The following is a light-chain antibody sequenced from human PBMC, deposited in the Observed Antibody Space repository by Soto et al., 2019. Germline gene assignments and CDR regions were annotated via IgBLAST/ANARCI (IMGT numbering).Light chain of an antibody. CDR1: SSDVGGYNF. CDR2: DVS. CDR3: CSYAGSYTGV. J-gene: IGLJ3*02. Sequence: QSALTQPRSVSGSPGQSVTISCTGTSSDVGGYNFVSWYQQHPGKAPKLIYDVSKRPSGVPDRFSGSKSGNTASLTISGLQAEDEADYYCCSYAGSYTGVFGGGTKLTVL. V-gene: IGLV2-11*01.